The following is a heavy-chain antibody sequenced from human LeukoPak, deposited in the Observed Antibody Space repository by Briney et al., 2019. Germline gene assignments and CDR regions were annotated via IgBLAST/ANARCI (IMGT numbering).Heavy chain of an antibody. Sequence: PGRSLRLSCAASGFTFSSYAMHCVRQAPRKELEWVAVISYDGSNTYYADSVKGRFTISRDNSKNTLYLQMNSLRAEDTAVYYCARDPEGYYDILTGWTLKWFDPWGQGTLVTVSS. CDR3: ARDPEGYYDILTGWTLKWFDP. V-gene: IGHV3-30*04. D-gene: IGHD3-9*01. CDR2: ISYDGSNT. J-gene: IGHJ5*02. CDR1: GFTFSSYA.